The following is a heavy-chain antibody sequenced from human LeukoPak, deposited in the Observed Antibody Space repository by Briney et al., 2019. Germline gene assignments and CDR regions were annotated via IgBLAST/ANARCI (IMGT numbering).Heavy chain of an antibody. D-gene: IGHD3-10*01. Sequence: GASVKVSCKASGGTFSSYAISWVRQAPGQGLEWMGRIIPILGIANYAQKFQGRVTITADKSTSTAYMELSSLRSEDTAVYYWARGVWFGELLQNWFDPWGQGTLVTVSS. CDR2: IIPILGIA. CDR3: ARGVWFGELLQNWFDP. J-gene: IGHJ5*02. V-gene: IGHV1-69*04. CDR1: GGTFSSYA.